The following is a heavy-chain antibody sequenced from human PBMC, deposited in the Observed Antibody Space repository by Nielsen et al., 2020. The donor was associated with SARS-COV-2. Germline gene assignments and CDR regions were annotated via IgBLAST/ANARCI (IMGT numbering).Heavy chain of an antibody. D-gene: IGHD6-13*01. CDR3: ARGTYSSSWYGDLYYMDV. V-gene: IGHV3-11*04. CDR2: ISSSGSTI. J-gene: IGHJ6*03. CDR1: GFTFSDYY. Sequence: GESLKISCAASGFTFSDYYMSWIRQAPGKGLEWVSYISSSGSTIYYADSVKGRFTISRDNAKNSLYLQMNSLRAEDTAVYYCARGTYSSSWYGDLYYMDVWGKGTTVTVSS.